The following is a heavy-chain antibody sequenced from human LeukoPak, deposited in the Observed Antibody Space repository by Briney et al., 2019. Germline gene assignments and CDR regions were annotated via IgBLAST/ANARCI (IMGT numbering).Heavy chain of an antibody. D-gene: IGHD3-10*01. J-gene: IGHJ6*03. CDR2: IYYRGST. V-gene: IGHV4-39*02. CDR1: GGSISSSSYY. Sequence: SETLSLTCTVSGGSISSSSYYWGWIRQPPGKGLEWIGNIYYRGSTYYNPSLKSRVTISVDTSKNQFSLKLSSVTAADTAVYYCARDGSGNYYYYMDVWGKGTTVTVSS. CDR3: ARDGSGNYYYYMDV.